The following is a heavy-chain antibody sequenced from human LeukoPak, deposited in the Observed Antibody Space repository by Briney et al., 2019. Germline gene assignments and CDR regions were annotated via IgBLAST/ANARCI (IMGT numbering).Heavy chain of an antibody. CDR1: SFTFSNYP. J-gene: IGHJ4*02. V-gene: IGHV3-23*01. CDR3: AKDWRADY. CDR2: VGSGGAGT. Sequence: GGSLRLSCVASSFTFSNYPMTWVRQAPGKGLEWVSAVGSGGAGTKYAESVKGRFTISRDNSKNTLYLQMNSLRDEDTALYYCAKDWRADYWGQGTLVTVSS.